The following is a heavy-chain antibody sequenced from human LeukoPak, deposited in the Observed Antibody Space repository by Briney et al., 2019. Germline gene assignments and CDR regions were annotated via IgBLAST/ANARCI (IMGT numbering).Heavy chain of an antibody. D-gene: IGHD3-16*01. V-gene: IGHV3-9*01. CDR1: GFTFDDYA. J-gene: IGHJ6*02. Sequence: GRSLILSCAASGFTFDDYAMHWVRQAPGKGLEWVSGISWNSGSIGYADSVKGRFTISRDNAKNSLYLQMNSLRAEDTALYYCAKDMGGPQPYYYYYGMDVWGQGTTVTVSS. CDR2: ISWNSGSI. CDR3: AKDMGGPQPYYYYYGMDV.